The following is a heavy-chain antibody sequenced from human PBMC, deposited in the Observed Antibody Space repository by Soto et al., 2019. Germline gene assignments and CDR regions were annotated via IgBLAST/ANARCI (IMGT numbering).Heavy chain of an antibody. CDR1: GYSFTNYG. D-gene: IGHD6-19*01. CDR3: ARDRGVAPPVAGNTHYYNYMDV. Sequence: QDQLVQSGAEVKKPGASVTVSCKASGYSFTNYGITWVRQAPGQGLEWMGWISAFNGNTHYAQKLQGRVTMTTDASTSTAYMELRSLRSDDTAVYYCARDRGVAPPVAGNTHYYNYMDVWGKGTPVIVSS. J-gene: IGHJ6*03. V-gene: IGHV1-18*01. CDR2: ISAFNGNT.